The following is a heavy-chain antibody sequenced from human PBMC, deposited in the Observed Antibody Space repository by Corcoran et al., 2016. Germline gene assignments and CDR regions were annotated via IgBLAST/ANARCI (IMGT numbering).Heavy chain of an antibody. CDR2: MNPNSGNT. J-gene: IGHJ4*02. V-gene: IGHV1-8*01. D-gene: IGHD3-22*01. CDR3: ARGSSGYYANDY. Sequence: QVQLVQSGAEVKKPGASVKVSCKASGYTFTSYDFNWVRQATGQGLEWMGWMNPNSGNTGYAQKFQGRVSMTRNTSISTVYMELSRLKPKDTAVYYCARGSSGYYANDYWGQGTLVPVSS. CDR1: GYTFTSYD.